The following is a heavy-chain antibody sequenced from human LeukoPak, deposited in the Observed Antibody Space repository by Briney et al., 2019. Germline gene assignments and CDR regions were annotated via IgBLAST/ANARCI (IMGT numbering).Heavy chain of an antibody. CDR1: GFTFSSYA. CDR3: AKMGEGYNEVFDY. Sequence: GGSLRLSCAASGFTFSSYAMSWVRQAPGRGLEWVSAIGGSGGSTYYADSVKGRFTISRDNSKNTLYLQWKSLRPEDRAVFYCAKMGEGYNEVFDYWGQGTLVTVSS. V-gene: IGHV3-23*01. CDR2: IGGSGGST. D-gene: IGHD5-24*01. J-gene: IGHJ4*02.